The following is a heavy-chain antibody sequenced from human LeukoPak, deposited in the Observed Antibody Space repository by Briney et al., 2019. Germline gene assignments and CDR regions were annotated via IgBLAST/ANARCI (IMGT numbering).Heavy chain of an antibody. CDR1: GFTFDDYG. CDR2: INWNGGST. J-gene: IGHJ4*02. Sequence: PGGSLRLSXAASGFTFDDYGMSWVRQAPGKGLEWVSGINWNGGSTCYADSVKGRFTISRDNAKNSLYLQMNSLRAEDTALYYCARGVYDSSGYYFRWYYFDYWGQGTLVTVSS. CDR3: ARGVYDSSGYYFRWYYFDY. V-gene: IGHV3-20*04. D-gene: IGHD3-22*01.